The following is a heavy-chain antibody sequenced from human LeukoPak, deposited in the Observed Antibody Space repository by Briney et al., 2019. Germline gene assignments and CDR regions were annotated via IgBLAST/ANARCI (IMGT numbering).Heavy chain of an antibody. Sequence: SETLSLTCTVSGGSISSSSYYWGWIRQPPGKGLEWIGSIYYSGSTYYNPSLKSRVTISVDTSKNQFSLKLSSVTAADTAVYYCARRRLRLGELSLTPFDYWGQGILVTVSS. J-gene: IGHJ4*02. D-gene: IGHD3-16*02. CDR2: IYYSGST. CDR1: GGSISSSSYY. V-gene: IGHV4-39*01. CDR3: ARRRLRLGELSLTPFDY.